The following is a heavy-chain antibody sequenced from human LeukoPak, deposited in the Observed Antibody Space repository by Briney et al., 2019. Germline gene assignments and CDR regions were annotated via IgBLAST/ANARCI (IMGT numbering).Heavy chain of an antibody. V-gene: IGHV3-9*01. J-gene: IGHJ5*02. CDR1: GFTFDDYA. CDR2: ISWNSGSI. CDR3: AKDGLWFGELFESGTNWFDP. Sequence: PGRSLRLSCAASGFTFDDYAMHWVRQAPGKGLEWVSGISWNSGSIGYADSVKGRFTISRDNAKNSLYLQMNSLRAEDTALYYCAKDGLWFGELFESGTNWFDPWGQGTLVTVSS. D-gene: IGHD3-10*01.